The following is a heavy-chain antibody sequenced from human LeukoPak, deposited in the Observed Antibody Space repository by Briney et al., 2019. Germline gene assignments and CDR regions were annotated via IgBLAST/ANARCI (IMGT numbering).Heavy chain of an antibody. J-gene: IGHJ6*04. CDR3: ARDSLCSSTSCPIDYYYGMDV. CDR1: GFTFSSYG. CDR2: IWYDGSNK. D-gene: IGHD2-2*01. V-gene: IGHV3-33*01. Sequence: PGRSLRLSCAASGFTFSSYGMHWVRQAPGKGLEWVAVIWYDGSNKYYADSVKGRFTISRDNSKNTLYLQMNSLRAEDTAVYYCARDSLCSSTSCPIDYYYGMDVWGKGTTVTVSS.